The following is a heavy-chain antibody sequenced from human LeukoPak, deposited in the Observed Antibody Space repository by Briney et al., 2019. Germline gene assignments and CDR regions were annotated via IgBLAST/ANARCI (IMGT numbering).Heavy chain of an antibody. J-gene: IGHJ4*02. D-gene: IGHD1-26*01. CDR1: GYSFTSYW. CDR3: AGYGGSYLTAFDY. Sequence: GESLKISCNASGYSFTSYWISWVRQMPGKGREWRGIIYPGESDTRYSPYFQCQVTISADKSISTAYLQWSSLKASDTAMYYCAGYGGSYLTAFDYWGQGNLVTVSS. CDR2: IYPGESDT. V-gene: IGHV5-51*01.